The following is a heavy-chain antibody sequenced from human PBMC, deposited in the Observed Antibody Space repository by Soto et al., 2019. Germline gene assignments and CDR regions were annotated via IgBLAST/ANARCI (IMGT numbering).Heavy chain of an antibody. J-gene: IGHJ4*02. Sequence: GSLRLSCAASGFTFSSYGMHWVRQAPGKGLEWVAVISYDGSNKYYADSVKGRFTISRDNSKNTLYLQMNSLRAEDTAVYYCARYDILDYWGQGTLVTVSS. D-gene: IGHD3-9*01. CDR1: GFTFSSYG. V-gene: IGHV3-30*03. CDR2: ISYDGSNK. CDR3: ARYDILDY.